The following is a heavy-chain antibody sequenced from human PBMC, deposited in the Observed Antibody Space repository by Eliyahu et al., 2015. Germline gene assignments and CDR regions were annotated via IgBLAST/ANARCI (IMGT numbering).Heavy chain of an antibody. CDR3: ARDVILDI. V-gene: IGHV1-2*02. J-gene: IGHJ3*02. Sequence: QVQLVXSGAEIKKPGASVKVSCKASGYTFPGYHIQWVRXAPGQGIEWMGWINPYSGDTSYAQNFRGRVTVTRDTSTNTSFMELSSLTSDDTAVYFCARDVILDIWGQGTVVTVSS. CDR2: INPYSGDT. CDR1: GYTFPGYH.